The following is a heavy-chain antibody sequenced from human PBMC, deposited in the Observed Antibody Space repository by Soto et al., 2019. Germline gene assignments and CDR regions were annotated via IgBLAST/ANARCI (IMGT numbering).Heavy chain of an antibody. V-gene: IGHV3-30-3*01. CDR1: VFTFSIYG. Sequence: GGSLLLSCAASVFTFSIYGMHGVRQAPGKGLEWVAVISYDGGNKYYADSVKGRFTISRDNSKNTLYLQMNSLRAEDTAVYYCARDGYYGSGSQGWFDPWGQGTMVTVYS. D-gene: IGHD3-10*01. CDR3: ARDGYYGSGSQGWFDP. J-gene: IGHJ5*02. CDR2: ISYDGGNK.